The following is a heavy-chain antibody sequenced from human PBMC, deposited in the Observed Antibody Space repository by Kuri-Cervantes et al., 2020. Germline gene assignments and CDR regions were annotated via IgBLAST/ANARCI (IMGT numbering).Heavy chain of an antibody. D-gene: IGHD3-22*01. CDR1: GFTFSGYA. CDR2: IYSGGST. Sequence: GESLKISCAASGFTFSGYAMSWVRQAPGKGLEWVSVIYSGGSTYYADSVKGRFTISRDNAKNTLYLQMNSLRAEDTAVYYCARAHYYDSSGYLFQHWGQGTMVTVSS. J-gene: IGHJ1*01. V-gene: IGHV3-66*01. CDR3: ARAHYYDSSGYLFQH.